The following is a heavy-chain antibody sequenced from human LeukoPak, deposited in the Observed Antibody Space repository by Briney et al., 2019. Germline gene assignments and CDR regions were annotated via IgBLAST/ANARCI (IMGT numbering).Heavy chain of an antibody. V-gene: IGHV3-48*03. CDR3: ARVGVTTFWYYYYMDV. D-gene: IGHD4-17*01. J-gene: IGHJ6*03. CDR2: ISSSGSTI. CDR1: GFTFSSYE. Sequence: PGGSLRLSCAASGFTFSSYEMNWVRQAPGKGLKWVSYISSSGSTIYYADSVKGRFTISRDNAKNSLYLQMNSLRAEDTAVYYCARVGVTTFWYYYYMDVWGKGTTVTISS.